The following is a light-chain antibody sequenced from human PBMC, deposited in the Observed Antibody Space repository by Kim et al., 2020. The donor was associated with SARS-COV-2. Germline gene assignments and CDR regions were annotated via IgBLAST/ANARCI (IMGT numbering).Light chain of an antibody. V-gene: IGLV2-14*03. CDR3: SSFTSSATLV. Sequence: QSALTQSASVSGSPGQSITISCTGTSSDVGGYNYVSWYQQHPGKAPKLMIYDVSNRPSGVSNRFSGSKSGNTASLTISGLQAGDEADYYCSSFTSSATLVFGTGTKVTVL. CDR2: DVS. CDR1: SSDVGGYNY. J-gene: IGLJ1*01.